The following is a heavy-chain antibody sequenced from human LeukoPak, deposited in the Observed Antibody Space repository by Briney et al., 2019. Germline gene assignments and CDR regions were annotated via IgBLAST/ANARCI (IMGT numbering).Heavy chain of an antibody. J-gene: IGHJ4*02. D-gene: IGHD6-13*01. CDR2: IIPIFGTA. V-gene: IGHV1-69*13. Sequence: ASVKVSCKASGGTFSSYAISWVRQAPGQGLEWMGGIIPIFGTANYAQKFQGRVTITADESTSTAYMELSSLRSEDTAVYYCAREHIAGGATGYFYYWGQGTRVTVSS. CDR1: GGTFSSYA. CDR3: AREHIAGGATGYFYY.